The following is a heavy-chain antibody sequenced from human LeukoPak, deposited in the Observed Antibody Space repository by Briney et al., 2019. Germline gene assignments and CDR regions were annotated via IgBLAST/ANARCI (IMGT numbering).Heavy chain of an antibody. V-gene: IGHV3-7*01. J-gene: IGHJ4*03. CDR3: ARPRYCTNTNCYIDF. D-gene: IGHD2-8*01. CDR2: IKLDGSEI. CDR1: GFTFSTYW. Sequence: GGSLRLSCAASGFTFSTYWMSWVRQTPGKGLEWVANIKLDGSEINYVDSVKGRFTISRDNTENSLSLQMNSLRAEDTAVYYCARPRYCTNTNCYIDFWGQGTPVTVSA.